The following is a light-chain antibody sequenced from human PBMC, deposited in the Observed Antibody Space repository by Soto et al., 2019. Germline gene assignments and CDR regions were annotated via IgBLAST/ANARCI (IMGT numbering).Light chain of an antibody. CDR3: SSYTSSSTSVL. V-gene: IGLV2-18*02. J-gene: IGLJ2*01. CDR1: SSDVGSYDR. Sequence: QSALTQPPSVSGSPGQSVTISCTGTSSDVGSYDRVSWYQQPPGTAPKLMIYEVSNRPSGVPDRFSGSKSGNTASLTISGLQDEDEADYYCSSYTSSSTSVLFGGGTQLTVL. CDR2: EVS.